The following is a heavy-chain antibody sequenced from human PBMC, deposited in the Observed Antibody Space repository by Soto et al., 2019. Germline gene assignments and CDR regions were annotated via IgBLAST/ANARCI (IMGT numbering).Heavy chain of an antibody. CDR2: IYYSGST. CDR1: GGSISSYY. D-gene: IGHD6-19*01. Sequence: PSETLSLTCAVSGGSISSYYWSWIRQPPGKGLEWIGYIYYSGSTNYNPSLKSRVTISVDTSKNQFSLKLTSVTAADTAVYYCARTRYTCGLWNAPFGDWDQGTLVTVAS. J-gene: IGHJ4*02. V-gene: IGHV4-59*01. CDR3: ARTRYTCGLWNAPFGD.